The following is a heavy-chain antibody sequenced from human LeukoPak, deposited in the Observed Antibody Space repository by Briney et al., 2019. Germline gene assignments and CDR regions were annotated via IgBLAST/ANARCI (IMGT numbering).Heavy chain of an antibody. J-gene: IGHJ4*02. Sequence: SLKVSCKASGCTFSSYAISWVRQAPGQGLEWMGGIIAIFGTANYAQKFQGRVTITADESTSTAYMELSSLRSEDTAVYYCATEGILVVVAATSLDYWGQGTLVTVSS. CDR1: GCTFSSYA. V-gene: IGHV1-69*13. CDR2: IIAIFGTA. CDR3: ATEGILVVVAATSLDY. D-gene: IGHD2-15*01.